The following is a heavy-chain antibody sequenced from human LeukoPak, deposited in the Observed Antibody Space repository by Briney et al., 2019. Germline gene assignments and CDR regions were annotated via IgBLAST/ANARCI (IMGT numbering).Heavy chain of an antibody. D-gene: IGHD2-15*01. V-gene: IGHV4-59*01. CDR3: ARDRAYCSGGSCYDDAFDI. Sequence: SETLSLTCAVYGGSFSGYYWSWIRQPPGKGLEWIGYIYYSGSTNYNPSLKSRVTISVDTSKNQFSLKLSSVTAADTAVYYCARDRAYCSGGSCYDDAFDIWGQGTMVTVSS. CDR1: GGSFSGYY. CDR2: IYYSGST. J-gene: IGHJ3*02.